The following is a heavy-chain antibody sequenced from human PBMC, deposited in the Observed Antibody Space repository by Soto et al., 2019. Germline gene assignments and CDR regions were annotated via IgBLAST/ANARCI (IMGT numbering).Heavy chain of an antibody. V-gene: IGHV3-23*01. Sequence: EVQLLESGGGLVQPGGSLRLSCAASGFTFSSYAMSWVRQAPGKGLEWVSAISGSGGTTYYADSVKGRFTFSRDNSKNTLYLQMNSLRGEDTAVYYCAKTANGWFSAFDIWGQGTMVTVSS. J-gene: IGHJ3*02. CDR3: AKTANGWFSAFDI. CDR2: ISGSGGTT. CDR1: GFTFSSYA. D-gene: IGHD6-19*01.